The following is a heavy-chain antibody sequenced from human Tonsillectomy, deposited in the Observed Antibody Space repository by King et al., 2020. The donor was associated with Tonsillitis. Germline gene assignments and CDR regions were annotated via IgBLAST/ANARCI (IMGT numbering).Heavy chain of an antibody. CDR2: FYHSGSP. CDR1: GGSISHYY. J-gene: IGHJ2*01. V-gene: IGHV4-59*01. CDR3: ARDRLAYEAGSFDL. Sequence: QLQESGPGLVKPSETLSLTCTVSGGSISHYYWSWIRQPPGKGLEWIGNFYHSGSPKYNPSLKSRVTISEDTSKKQFSLKLSSVTAADTAVYYCARDRLAYEAGSFDLWGRGTLVTVSS. D-gene: IGHD3-3*01.